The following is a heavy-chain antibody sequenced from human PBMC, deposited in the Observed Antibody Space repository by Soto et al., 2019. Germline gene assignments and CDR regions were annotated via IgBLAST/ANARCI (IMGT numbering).Heavy chain of an antibody. CDR3: ATQSGFRKDY. CDR2: INEHGSET. V-gene: IGHV3-7*02. Sequence: ELQLVESGGDLVQPGGSLRLSCEVSDFTFGNHWMTWVRQAQGKGLEWVANINEHGSETYYVDSVRGRFIISRDNAKRSLFLQMNSLRAEDTAVYYCATQSGFRKDYWGQGTLVTVSS. CDR1: DFTFGNHW. J-gene: IGHJ4*02. D-gene: IGHD2-15*01.